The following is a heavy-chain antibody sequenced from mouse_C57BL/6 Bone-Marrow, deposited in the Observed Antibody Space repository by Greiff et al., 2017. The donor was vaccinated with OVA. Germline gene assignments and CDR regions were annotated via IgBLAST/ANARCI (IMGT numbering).Heavy chain of an antibody. CDR1: GYSITSGYY. J-gene: IGHJ3*01. V-gene: IGHV3-6*01. Sequence: EVQLQQSGPGLVKPSQSLSLTCSVTGYSITSGYYWNWIRQFPGNKLEWMGYIRYDGSNNYNPSLKNRISITRDTAKNQFFLKLNSVTTEDTATYYCAIYDGYYVAYWGQGTLVTVSA. D-gene: IGHD2-3*01. CDR3: AIYDGYYVAY. CDR2: IRYDGSN.